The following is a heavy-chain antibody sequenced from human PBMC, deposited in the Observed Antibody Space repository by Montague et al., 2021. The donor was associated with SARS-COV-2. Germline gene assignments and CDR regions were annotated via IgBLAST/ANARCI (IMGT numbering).Heavy chain of an antibody. CDR2: IDWDDDK. J-gene: IGHJ6*02. D-gene: IGHD4-17*01. CDR1: GFPLSTSGMC. V-gene: IGHV2-70*01. Sequence: PALVTHTQTLTLTCTFSGFPLSTSGMCVSWIRQPPGKALEWLALIDWDDDKYYSTSLKTRLTISKDTSKNQVVLTMSNMDPVDTATYYCARMTTVTYPYYYDYGMDVWGQGTTVTVSS. CDR3: ARMTTVTYPYYYDYGMDV.